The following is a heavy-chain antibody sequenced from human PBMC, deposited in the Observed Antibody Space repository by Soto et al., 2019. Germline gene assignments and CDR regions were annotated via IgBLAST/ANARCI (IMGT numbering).Heavy chain of an antibody. V-gene: IGHV1-24*01. J-gene: IGHJ4*02. CDR3: ATIKSDLGLSGNYFNYFDY. D-gene: IGHD3-10*01. CDR1: GYTLTELS. Sequence: ASVKVSCKVSGYTLTELSMHWVRQAPGKGLEWMGGFDPEDADTIYAQKFQGRVTMTEDTSTDTAYMELSNLRSEDTAVYYCATIKSDLGLSGNYFNYFDYWGQGTLVTVSS. CDR2: FDPEDADT.